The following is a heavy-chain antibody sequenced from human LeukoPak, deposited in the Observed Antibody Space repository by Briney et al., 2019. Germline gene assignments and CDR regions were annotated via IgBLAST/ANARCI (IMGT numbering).Heavy chain of an antibody. V-gene: IGHV3-30*03. CDR2: ISYDGSNK. CDR3: ATWEVPT. Sequence: PGGSLRLSCAASGFTFSSYSMNWVRQAPGKGLEWVAVISYDGSNKYYADSVKGRFTISRDNSKNTLYLQMNSLRAEDTAVYYCATWEVPTWGQGTLVTVSS. J-gene: IGHJ5*02. D-gene: IGHD1-26*01. CDR1: GFTFSSYS.